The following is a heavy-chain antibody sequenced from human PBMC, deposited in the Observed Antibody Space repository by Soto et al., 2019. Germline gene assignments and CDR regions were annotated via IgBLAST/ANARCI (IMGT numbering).Heavy chain of an antibody. J-gene: IGHJ4*01. V-gene: IGHV1-69*13. CDR1: GGTFSSYA. D-gene: IGHD3-9*01. CDR2: IIPIFGTA. Sequence: SVKVSCKASGGTFSSYAIRWVRQAPGQGLEWMGGIIPIFGTANYAQKFQGRVTITADESTSTAYMELSSLRSEDTGVYYCARDPQPRYDILTGYKGHYFDYWG. CDR3: ARDPQPRYDILTGYKGHYFDY.